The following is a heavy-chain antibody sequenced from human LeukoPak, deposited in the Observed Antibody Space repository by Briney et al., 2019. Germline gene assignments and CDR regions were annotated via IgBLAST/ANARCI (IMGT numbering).Heavy chain of an antibody. J-gene: IGHJ4*02. CDR1: GYTFTSYG. CDR2: ISAYNGNT. D-gene: IGHD6-13*01. Sequence: GASVKVSCKASGYTFTSYGISWVRQAPGQGLEWMRWISAYNGNTNYAQRLQGRVTMTTDTSTSTAYMDLRSLRSDDTAVYYCARDAPGSTFDYWGQGTLVTVSS. V-gene: IGHV1-18*01. CDR3: ARDAPGSTFDY.